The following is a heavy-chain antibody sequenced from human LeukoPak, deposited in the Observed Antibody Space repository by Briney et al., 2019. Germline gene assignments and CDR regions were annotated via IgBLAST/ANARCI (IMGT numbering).Heavy chain of an antibody. D-gene: IGHD6-19*01. CDR2: IKQDGSEK. Sequence: GGSLRLSCAASGFTLSSYWMSWVRQAPGKGLEWVANIKQDGSEKYYVDSVKGRFTISKDNAKNSLYLQMNSLRAEDTALYYCAKDIGIAVAGTGGFDYWGQGTLVTVSS. CDR3: AKDIGIAVAGTGGFDY. V-gene: IGHV3-7*03. CDR1: GFTLSSYW. J-gene: IGHJ4*02.